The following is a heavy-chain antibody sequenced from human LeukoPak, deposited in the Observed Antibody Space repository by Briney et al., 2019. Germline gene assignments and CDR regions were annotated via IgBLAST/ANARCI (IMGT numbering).Heavy chain of an antibody. CDR1: GFTFSSYW. Sequence: AGGSLRLSCAASGFTFSSYWMHWVRQAPGKGLVWVSHINSDGSRTTYADSVKGRFTISRDNAKNTLYLQMNSLRAEDTAVYYCARDLRQTNWFDPWGQGTLVSVSS. J-gene: IGHJ5*02. V-gene: IGHV3-74*01. CDR2: INSDGSRT. CDR3: ARDLRQTNWFDP.